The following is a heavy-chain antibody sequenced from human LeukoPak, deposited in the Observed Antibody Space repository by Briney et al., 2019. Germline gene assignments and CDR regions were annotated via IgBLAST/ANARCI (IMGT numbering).Heavy chain of an antibody. J-gene: IGHJ3*02. D-gene: IGHD4-17*01. Sequence: GGSLRLSCAASGFTFSSYSMNWVRQAPGKGLEWVSSISNSSSYIYYADSVQGRFAISRDNSKNTLYLQMNSLRAEDTAVYYCAKDPNGDYIGTFDIWGQGTMVTVSS. CDR2: ISNSSSYI. CDR3: AKDPNGDYIGTFDI. V-gene: IGHV3-21*04. CDR1: GFTFSSYS.